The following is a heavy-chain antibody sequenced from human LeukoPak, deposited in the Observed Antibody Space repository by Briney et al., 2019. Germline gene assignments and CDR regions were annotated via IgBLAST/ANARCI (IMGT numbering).Heavy chain of an antibody. D-gene: IGHD2-21*01. J-gene: IGHJ6*03. V-gene: IGHV1-18*01. CDR3: ARVRAAIPYYYYMDV. CDR2: ISAYNGNT. CDR1: GYTFTSYG. Sequence: ASVKVSCKASGYTFTSYGISWVRQAPGQGLEWMGWISAYNGNTNYAQKLQGRVTMTTDTSTSTAYIELRSLRSDDTAVYYCARVRAAIPYYYYMDVWGKGTTVTVSS.